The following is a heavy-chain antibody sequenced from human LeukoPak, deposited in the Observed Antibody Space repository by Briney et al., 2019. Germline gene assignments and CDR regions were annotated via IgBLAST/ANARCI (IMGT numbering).Heavy chain of an antibody. CDR1: GFTFDDYA. CDR2: ISWDGGST. Sequence: GGSLRLSRAASGFTFDDYAMHWVRQAPGKGLEWVSLISWDGGSTYYADSVKGRFTISRDNSKNSLYLQMNSLRAEDTALYYCAKDYDSDLYYFDYWGQGTLVTVSS. V-gene: IGHV3-43D*03. CDR3: AKDYDSDLYYFDY. D-gene: IGHD2-21*02. J-gene: IGHJ4*02.